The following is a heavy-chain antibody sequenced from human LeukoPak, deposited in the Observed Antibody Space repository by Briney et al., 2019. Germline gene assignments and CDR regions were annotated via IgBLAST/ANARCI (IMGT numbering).Heavy chain of an antibody. CDR2: ISGSGGST. Sequence: QTGGSLRLSCAASGFTFISYAMSWVRQAPVKGLEWVSIISGSGGSTYYADSVKGRFTISRDNAKNSLYLQMNSLRAEDTAVYYCARYWVGAFDIWGQGTMVTVSS. CDR1: GFTFISYA. D-gene: IGHD1-26*01. V-gene: IGHV3-23*01. CDR3: ARYWVGAFDI. J-gene: IGHJ3*02.